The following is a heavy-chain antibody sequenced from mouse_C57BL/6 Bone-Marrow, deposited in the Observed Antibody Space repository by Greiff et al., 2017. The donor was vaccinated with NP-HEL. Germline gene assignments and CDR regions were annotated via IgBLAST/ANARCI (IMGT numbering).Heavy chain of an antibody. CDR3: ARHSCYAMDY. J-gene: IGHJ4*01. V-gene: IGHV1-81*01. CDR1: GYTFTSYG. Sequence: VQLQQSGAELARPGASVKLSCKASGYTFTSYGISWVKQRTGQGLEWIGEIYPRSGNTYYNEKFKGQATLTADKSSSTAYMELRSLTSEDSAVYFCARHSCYAMDYWGQGTSVTVSS. CDR2: IYPRSGNT. D-gene: IGHD2-12*01.